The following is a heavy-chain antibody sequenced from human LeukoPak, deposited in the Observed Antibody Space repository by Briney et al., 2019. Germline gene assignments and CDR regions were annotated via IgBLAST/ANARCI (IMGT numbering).Heavy chain of an antibody. CDR3: ARDPGSGYEEHFDY. CDR2: ISSSGSSI. D-gene: IGHD5-12*01. CDR1: GFIFSDYY. J-gene: IGHJ4*02. V-gene: IGHV3-11*01. Sequence: GGPLRLSCAASGFIFSDYYMSWIRQAPGKGLEWVSYISSSGSSIYYADSVKGRFTISRDNAKDSLYLQMNSLRAEDTAVYYCARDPGSGYEEHFDYWGQGTLVTVSS.